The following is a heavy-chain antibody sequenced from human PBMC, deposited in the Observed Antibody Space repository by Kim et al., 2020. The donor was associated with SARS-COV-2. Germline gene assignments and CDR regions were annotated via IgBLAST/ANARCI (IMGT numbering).Heavy chain of an antibody. CDR3: ARSIGSGTIFGVGYYYYGMDV. J-gene: IGHJ6*02. V-gene: IGHV4-39*01. CDR2: IYYSGST. CDR1: GGSISSSSYY. Sequence: SETLSLTCTVSGGSISSSSYYWGWIRQPPGKGLEWIGSIYYSGSTYYNPSLKSRVTISVDTSKNQFSLKLSSVTAADTAVYYCARSIGSGTIFGVGYYYYGMDVWGQGTTVTVSS. D-gene: IGHD3-3*01.